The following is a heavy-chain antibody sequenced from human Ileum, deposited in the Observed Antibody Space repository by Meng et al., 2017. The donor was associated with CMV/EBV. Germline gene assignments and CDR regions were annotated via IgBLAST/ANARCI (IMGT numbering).Heavy chain of an antibody. D-gene: IGHD1-26*01. V-gene: IGHV4-39*07. CDR3: ARDLTNKWFYY. Sequence: HLHRQWSGPARREPAHTLSLTGTASGDPISIVSHSWAWFRQPPGKRLEWIGSMYFSGIADYNPSLKSRVTISLHATQKQFSLRLTSVTAADSAVYFCARDLTNKWFYYWGQGTLVTVSS. J-gene: IGHJ4*02. CDR2: MYFSGIA. CDR1: GDPISIVSHS.